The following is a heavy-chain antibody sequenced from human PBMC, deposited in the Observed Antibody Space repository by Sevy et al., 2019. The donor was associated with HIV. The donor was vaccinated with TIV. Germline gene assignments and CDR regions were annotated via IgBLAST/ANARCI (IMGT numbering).Heavy chain of an antibody. CDR3: AKGDRTFYGMDV. CDR2: FRGSGGST. J-gene: IGHJ6*02. CDR1: GFIFGTYA. V-gene: IGHV3-23*01. Sequence: GGSLRLSCAASGFIFGTYAMSWVRQAPGKGLEWVSAFRGSGGSTYYADSLKGRFTISRDNSKKKLYLQMNSLRAEDTAVYYCAKGDRTFYGMDVWGQGTTVTVSS.